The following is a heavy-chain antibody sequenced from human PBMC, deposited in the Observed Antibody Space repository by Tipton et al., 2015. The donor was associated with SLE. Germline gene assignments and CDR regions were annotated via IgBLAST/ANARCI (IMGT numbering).Heavy chain of an antibody. J-gene: IGHJ5*02. D-gene: IGHD4-11*01. CDR3: ARGSLGYSEWDP. CDR1: GFNFKSYS. Sequence: SLRLSCAASGFNFKSYSMNWARRAPGKGLEWISYISSRSSPIYYADSVQGRFTISRDNAKNSLYLQMSNLRAEDTALYYCARGSLGYSEWDPWGQGTLVTVSS. V-gene: IGHV3-48*01. CDR2: ISSRSSPI.